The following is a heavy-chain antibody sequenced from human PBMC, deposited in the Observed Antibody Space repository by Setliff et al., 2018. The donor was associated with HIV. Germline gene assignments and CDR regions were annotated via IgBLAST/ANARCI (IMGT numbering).Heavy chain of an antibody. Sequence: SETLSLTCSVSGGSISGSSFYWGWIRQPPGKGLEWIGEIYHSGSTNYNPSLKSRVTISVDKSKNQFSLKLSSVTAADTAVYYCARDLGEQLAFFDYWGQGTLVTVS. CDR2: IYHSGST. CDR3: ARDLGEQLAFFDY. J-gene: IGHJ4*02. CDR1: GGSISGSSFY. V-gene: IGHV4-39*07. D-gene: IGHD6-6*01.